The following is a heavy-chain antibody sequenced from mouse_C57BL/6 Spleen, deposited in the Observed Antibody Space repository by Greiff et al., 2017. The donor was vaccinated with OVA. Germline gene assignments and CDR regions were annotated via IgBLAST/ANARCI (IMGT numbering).Heavy chain of an antibody. J-gene: IGHJ1*03. Sequence: QVQLQQPGAELVKPGASVKLSCKASGYTFTSYWMHWVKQRPGQGLEWIGMIHPNSGSTNYNEKFKSKVTLTVDKSSSTAYMQLSSLTSEDSAVYYCASGGDGYYRYFDVWGTGTTVTVSS. D-gene: IGHD2-3*01. CDR2: IHPNSGST. CDR3: ASGGDGYYRYFDV. CDR1: GYTFTSYW. V-gene: IGHV1-64*01.